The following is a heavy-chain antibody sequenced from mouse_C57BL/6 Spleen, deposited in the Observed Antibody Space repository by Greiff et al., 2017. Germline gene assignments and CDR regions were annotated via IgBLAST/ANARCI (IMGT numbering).Heavy chain of an antibody. D-gene: IGHD1-1*01. V-gene: IGHV10-3*01. CDR3: VRDHYCSSPFDY. CDR2: IRSKSSNYAT. J-gene: IGHJ2*01. CDR1: GFTFNTYA. Sequence: EVQLVESGGGLVQPKGSLKLSCAASGFTFNTYALHWVRQAPGQGLEWVARIRSKSSNYATYYADSVKDRFTISRDDSQSMLYLQMNNLKTEDTAMYYCVRDHYCSSPFDYWGQGTTLTVSS.